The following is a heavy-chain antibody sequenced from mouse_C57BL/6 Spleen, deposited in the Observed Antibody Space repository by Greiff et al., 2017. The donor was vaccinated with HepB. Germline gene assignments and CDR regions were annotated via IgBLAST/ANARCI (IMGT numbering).Heavy chain of an antibody. Sequence: QVQLQQPGAELVKPGASVKLSCKASGYTFTSYWMQWVKQRPGQGLEWIGEIDPSDSYTNYNQKFKGKATLTVDTSSSTAYMQLSSLTSEGSAVYYCARGTYWGQGTTLTVSS. V-gene: IGHV1-50*01. J-gene: IGHJ2*01. CDR3: ARGTY. CDR1: GYTFTSYW. CDR2: IDPSDSYT. D-gene: IGHD3-3*01.